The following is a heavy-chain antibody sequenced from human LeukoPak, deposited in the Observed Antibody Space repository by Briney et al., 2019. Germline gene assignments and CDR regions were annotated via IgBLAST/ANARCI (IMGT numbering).Heavy chain of an antibody. CDR3: AKRGGIAAAGTVSDY. CDR2: ISGDGFST. V-gene: IGHV3-23*01. J-gene: IGHJ4*02. CDR1: GFTFRNYA. D-gene: IGHD6-13*01. Sequence: GGSLRLSCAASGFTFRNYAMAWVRQAPGKGLEWVSSISGDGFSTYHADSVEGRFTISRDNSKNALYLQMTSLGDEGTAVYYCAKRGGIAAAGTVSDYWGQGTLVTVSS.